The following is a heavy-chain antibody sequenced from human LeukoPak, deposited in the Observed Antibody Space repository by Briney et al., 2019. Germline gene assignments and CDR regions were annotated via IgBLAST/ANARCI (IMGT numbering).Heavy chain of an antibody. CDR3: ARQSRYYYDSSGYPYIRDAFDI. CDR2: IYYSGST. D-gene: IGHD3-22*01. CDR1: GGSISSSSYY. V-gene: IGHV4-39*01. Sequence: SETLSLTCTVSGGSISSSSYYWGWIRQPPGKGLEWIGSIYYSGSTYYNPSLKSRVTISVDTSKNQFSLKLSSVTAADTAVYYCARQSRYYYDSSGYPYIRDAFDIWGQGTMVTVSS. J-gene: IGHJ3*02.